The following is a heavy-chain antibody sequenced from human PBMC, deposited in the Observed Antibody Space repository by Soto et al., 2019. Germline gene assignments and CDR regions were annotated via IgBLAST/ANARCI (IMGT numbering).Heavy chain of an antibody. CDR3: TTAPYSSGDRDY. CDR2: IKSKTDGGTT. Sequence: EVQLVESGGGLVKPGGSLRLSCAASGFTFSNAWMSWVRQAPGKGLEWVGRIKSKTDGGTTDYAAPVKGRFTISRDDSKTPLYMQMNSLKTEDTAVYYCTTAPYSSGDRDYWGREPLATASS. CDR1: GFTFSNAW. J-gene: IGHJ4*02. D-gene: IGHD2-15*01. V-gene: IGHV3-15*01.